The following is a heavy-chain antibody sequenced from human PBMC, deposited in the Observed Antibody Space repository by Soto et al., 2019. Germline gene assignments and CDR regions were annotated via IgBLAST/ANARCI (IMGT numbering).Heavy chain of an antibody. CDR2: TNYRAGWFY. D-gene: IGHD4-4*01. Sequence: QVELQQSGPGLVQPSQTLSLTCAVSGDSVSNNRDAWNWIRQTPSRGLDWLGRTNYRAGWFYHYAQSLQVQITITVDTSKIHSSLQLFSATPAYAAVYYCARDPPYSASILDYWGQGSLVTVSS. CDR1: GDSVSNNRDA. V-gene: IGHV6-1*01. CDR3: ARDPPYSASILDY. J-gene: IGHJ4*02.